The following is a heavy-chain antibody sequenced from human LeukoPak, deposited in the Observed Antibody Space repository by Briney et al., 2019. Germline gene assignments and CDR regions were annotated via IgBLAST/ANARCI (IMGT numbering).Heavy chain of an antibody. D-gene: IGHD3-22*01. V-gene: IGHV3-21*01. CDR1: GFTFSSYS. Sequence: GGSLRLSCAASGFTFSSYSINWVRQAPGKGLEWVSSISISSSYIYYADSVKGRFTIFRDNAKNSLYLQMNSLRAEDTAVYYCARGPQKNGHSSGYPGYFDYWGQGTLVTVSS. CDR3: ARGPQKNGHSSGYPGYFDY. J-gene: IGHJ4*02. CDR2: ISISSSYI.